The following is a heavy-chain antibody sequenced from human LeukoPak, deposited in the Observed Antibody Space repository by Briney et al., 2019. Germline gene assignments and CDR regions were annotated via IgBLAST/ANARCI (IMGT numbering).Heavy chain of an antibody. Sequence: SETLSLTCTVSGGSISSYYWSWIRQPPGKGLEWIGYIYYSGSTNYNPSHQSRVTISVDTSKNQFSLNLNSVTAADTAVYYCARGGAARLHFQNWGQGTLVTVSS. J-gene: IGHJ1*01. CDR3: ARGGAARLHFQN. D-gene: IGHD6-6*01. CDR1: GGSISSYY. V-gene: IGHV4-59*01. CDR2: IYYSGST.